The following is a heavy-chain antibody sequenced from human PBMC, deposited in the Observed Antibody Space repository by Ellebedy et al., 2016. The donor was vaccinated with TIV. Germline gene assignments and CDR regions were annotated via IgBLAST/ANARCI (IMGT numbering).Heavy chain of an antibody. J-gene: IGHJ4*02. D-gene: IGHD2-15*01. CDR2: IYYSGST. V-gene: IGHV4-59*12. CDR3: ARGRVGTANSDY. Sequence: SETLSLTCTASGGSISRYYWSWIRQPPGKGLEWIGYIYYSGSTNYNPSLKSRVTISVDTSKNQFSLKLSSVTAADTAVYYCARGRVGTANSDYWGQGTLVTVSS. CDR1: GGSISRYY.